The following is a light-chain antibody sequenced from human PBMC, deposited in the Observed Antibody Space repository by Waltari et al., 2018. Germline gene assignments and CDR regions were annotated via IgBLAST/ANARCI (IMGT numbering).Light chain of an antibody. V-gene: IGLV2-23*01. CDR3: CSYAGSYTWV. J-gene: IGLJ3*02. CDR2: DDN. CDR1: LSAVGTYNL. Sequence: QSALTQTASVSGPPAQSITIPCTGPLSAVGTYNLVSWYAQYPGKAPKVMIYDDNRRPSGVSERFSGSESGNTASLTISGVQAEDEADYYCCSYAGSYTWVFGGGTKLTVL.